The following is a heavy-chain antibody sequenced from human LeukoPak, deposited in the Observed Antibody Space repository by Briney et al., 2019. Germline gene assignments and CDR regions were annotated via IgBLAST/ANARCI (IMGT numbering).Heavy chain of an antibody. J-gene: IGHJ3*02. CDR1: GFTFSGYG. Sequence: GGSLRLSCAASGFTFSGYGMHWVRQAPDKGLEWMALIWSDGSKTSYADSVEGRFTISRDNSKNTLYLQMTSLSAEDMAVYYCARDDEAQGNGFDIWGQGTMVTVSS. CDR2: IWSDGSKT. CDR3: ARDDEAQGNGFDI. D-gene: IGHD3-10*01. V-gene: IGHV3-33*01.